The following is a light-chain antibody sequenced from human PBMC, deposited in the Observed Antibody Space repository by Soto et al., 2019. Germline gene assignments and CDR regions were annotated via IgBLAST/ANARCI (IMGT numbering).Light chain of an antibody. Sequence: EIVMTQSPATLSVSPGETATLSCRASQTLGNKLAWYQQKPGQAPRLLIYGASTRATGIPARFSGSGSGTEFTLTLNSLQSEDFAIYYCQQHNAWPLTFGPGTKVDLK. CDR3: QQHNAWPLT. CDR1: QTLGNK. V-gene: IGKV3D-15*01. J-gene: IGKJ3*01. CDR2: GAS.